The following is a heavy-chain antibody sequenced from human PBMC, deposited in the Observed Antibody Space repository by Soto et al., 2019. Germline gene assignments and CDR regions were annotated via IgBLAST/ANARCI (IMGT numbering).Heavy chain of an antibody. CDR3: ARHGYGDYGYYYYYMDV. V-gene: IGHV4-39*01. D-gene: IGHD4-17*01. CDR1: GGSISSSSYY. J-gene: IGHJ6*03. Sequence: SETLSLTCTVSGGSISSSSYYWGWIRQPPGKGLEWIGSIYYSGSTYYNPSLKSRVTISVDTSKNQFSLKLSSVTAADTVVYYCARHGYGDYGYYYYYMDVWGKGTTVTVSS. CDR2: IYYSGST.